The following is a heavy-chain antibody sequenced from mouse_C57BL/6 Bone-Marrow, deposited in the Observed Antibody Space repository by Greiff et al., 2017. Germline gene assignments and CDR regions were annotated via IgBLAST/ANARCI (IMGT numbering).Heavy chain of an antibody. CDR3: ARRTVGATNEYCDD. J-gene: IGHJ2*01. CDR2: LHPHSGGA. Sequence: QLQQPGAQLVKPGASVKLSCKASGYTFTSYWLHWVKQRPGQGLEWIGMLHPHSGGANYYEKFKSKATLTVDKSSSTAYMQLRSLTSEDSSVDYCARRTVGATNEYCDDWGQGTTVTVSS. D-gene: IGHD1-1*01. V-gene: IGHV1-64*01. CDR1: GYTFTSYW.